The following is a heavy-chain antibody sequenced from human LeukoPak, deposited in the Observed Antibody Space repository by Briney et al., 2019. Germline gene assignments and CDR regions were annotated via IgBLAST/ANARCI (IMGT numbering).Heavy chain of an antibody. D-gene: IGHD3-10*01. Sequence: SGPALVKPTQTLTLTCTFSGFSLSTSGIRVSWIRQPPGKDLEWLARIDWDDDKFYSTSLKTRLTISKDTSKNQVVLTMTNMDPVDTATYYCARSHYYGSGSYTFDYWGQGTLVTVSS. CDR1: GFSLSTSGIR. CDR3: ARSHYYGSGSYTFDY. CDR2: IDWDDDK. V-gene: IGHV2-70*04. J-gene: IGHJ4*02.